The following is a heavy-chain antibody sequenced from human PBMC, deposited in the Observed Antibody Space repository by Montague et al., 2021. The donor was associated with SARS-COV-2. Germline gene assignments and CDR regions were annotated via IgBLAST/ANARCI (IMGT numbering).Heavy chain of an antibody. Sequence: TLSLTCTVSGASISSGGFYWSWLRQPPRKGLEWIGFIYYSGTTYHNPSLKSRLTISIDTSKNQFSLKLSSVTAADTAVYYCARGVPYQLVGGASHNYSMDVWGQGTTVTVSS. CDR3: ARGVPYQLVGGASHNYSMDV. J-gene: IGHJ6*02. CDR2: IYYSGTT. V-gene: IGHV4-31*03. D-gene: IGHD2-15*01. CDR1: GASISSGGFY.